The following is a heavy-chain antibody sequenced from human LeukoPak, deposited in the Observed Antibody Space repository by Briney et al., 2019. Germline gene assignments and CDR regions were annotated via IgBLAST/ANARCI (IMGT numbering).Heavy chain of an antibody. J-gene: IGHJ4*02. CDR1: GGTFSSYA. D-gene: IGHD7-27*01. Sequence: ASVKVSCKASGGTFSSYAISWVRQAPGQGLEWMGWISAYNGNTNYAQKLQGRVTMATDTSTSTAYMELRSLRSDDTAVYYCARGSYWGQGEGYWGQGTLVTVSS. CDR3: ARGSYWGQGEGY. V-gene: IGHV1-18*01. CDR2: ISAYNGNT.